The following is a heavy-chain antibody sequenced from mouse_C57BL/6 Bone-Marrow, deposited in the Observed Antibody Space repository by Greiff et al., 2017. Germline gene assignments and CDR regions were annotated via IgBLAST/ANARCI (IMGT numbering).Heavy chain of an antibody. CDR2: ISDGGSYT. V-gene: IGHV5-4*01. CDR1: GFTFSSYA. D-gene: IGHD2-4*01. CDR3: ASAPYDYDGP. J-gene: IGHJ3*01. Sequence: EVQRVESGGGLVKPGGSLKLSCAASGFTFSSYAMSWVRQTPEKRLEWVATISDGGSYTYYPDNVKGRFTISRDNAKNNLYLQMSHLKSEDTAMYYCASAPYDYDGPWGQGTLVTVSA.